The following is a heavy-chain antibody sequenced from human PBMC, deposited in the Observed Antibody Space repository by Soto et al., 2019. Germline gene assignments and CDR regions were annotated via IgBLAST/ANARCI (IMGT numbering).Heavy chain of an antibody. D-gene: IGHD3-16*01. CDR2: IWYDGSNK. CDR1: GFTFSSYG. CDR3: ARDSLDGGPPGDY. Sequence: GGSLRLSCAASGFTFSSYGMHWVRQAPGKGLEWVAVIWYDGSNKYYADSVKGRFTISRDNFKNTLYLQMNSLRAEDTAVYYCARDSLDGGPPGDYWGQGTLVTVSS. J-gene: IGHJ4*02. V-gene: IGHV3-33*01.